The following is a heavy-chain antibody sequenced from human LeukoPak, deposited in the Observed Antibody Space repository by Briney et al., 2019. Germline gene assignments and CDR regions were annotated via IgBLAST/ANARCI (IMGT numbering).Heavy chain of an antibody. CDR2: INHNSGSI. CDR1: GFTFDDYG. J-gene: IGHJ3*02. D-gene: IGHD6-19*01. Sequence: SLRLSCETSGFTFDDYGMHWVRQVPGKGLEWVSGINHNSGSIGYADSVKGRFTISRDNAKNSLYMQMNSLRAEDTALYYFTKATSSGWFGRAFDIWGQGTMVTVS. V-gene: IGHV3-9*01. CDR3: TKATSSGWFGRAFDI.